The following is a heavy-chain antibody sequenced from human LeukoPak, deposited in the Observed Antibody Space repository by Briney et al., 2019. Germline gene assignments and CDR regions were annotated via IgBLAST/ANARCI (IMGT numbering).Heavy chain of an antibody. V-gene: IGHV3-23*01. D-gene: IGHD3-3*01. J-gene: IGHJ4*02. CDR3: AKGAQRYVFWRFAY. CDR1: GFTFSDSA. CDR2: ISGSGGST. Sequence: PGGSLRLSCAASGFTFSDSAMSWVRQAPGKGLEWVSSISGSGGSTYYADSVKGRCAISRDNSKNTLFLQVNSLRAEDTAIYYCAKGAQRYVFWRFAYWGQGTLVSVSS.